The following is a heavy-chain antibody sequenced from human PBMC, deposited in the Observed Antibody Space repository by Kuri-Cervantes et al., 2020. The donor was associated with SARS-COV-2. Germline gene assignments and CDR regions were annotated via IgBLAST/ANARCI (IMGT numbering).Heavy chain of an antibody. J-gene: IGHJ4*02. CDR1: GGSISSYY. D-gene: IGHD6-6*01. Sequence: SETLSLTCTVSGGSISSYYWSWIRQPAGKGLEWIGRIYTSGSTNYNPSLKSRVTMSVDTSKNQFSLKLSSVTAADTAVYYCARSHSSSYPNLFGADGDYWGQGTLVTVSS. CDR3: ARSHSSSYPNLFGADGDY. CDR2: IYTSGST. V-gene: IGHV4-4*07.